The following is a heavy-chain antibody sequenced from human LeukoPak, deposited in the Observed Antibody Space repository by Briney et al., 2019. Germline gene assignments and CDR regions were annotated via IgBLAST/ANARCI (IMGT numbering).Heavy chain of an antibody. CDR3: ARQDVVGATIIDY. CDR2: IYYSGST. CDR1: GGSVSSGSYY. V-gene: IGHV4-61*01. D-gene: IGHD1-26*01. J-gene: IGHJ4*02. Sequence: SETLSLTCTVSGGSVSSGSYYWSWIRQPPGKGLEWIGYIYYSGSTNYNPSLKSRVTISVDTSKNQLSLKLSSVTAADTAVYYCARQDVVGATIIDYWGQGTLVTVSS.